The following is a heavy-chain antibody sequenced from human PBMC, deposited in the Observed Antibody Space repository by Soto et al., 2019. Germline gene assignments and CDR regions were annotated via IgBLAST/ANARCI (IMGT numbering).Heavy chain of an antibody. V-gene: IGHV2-26*01. CDR3: ARILSCSGGSCYSGDHYGMDV. D-gene: IGHD2-15*01. Sequence: QVTLKESGPVLVKPTETLTLTCTVSGFSLSNARMGVSWIRQPPGKALEWLAHIFSNDENTYSTSLKSRLTTSKDTSKSQVVLTMTNMDPVDTATYYCARILSCSGGSCYSGDHYGMDVWGQGTTVTVSS. J-gene: IGHJ6*02. CDR1: GFSLSNARMG. CDR2: IFSNDEN.